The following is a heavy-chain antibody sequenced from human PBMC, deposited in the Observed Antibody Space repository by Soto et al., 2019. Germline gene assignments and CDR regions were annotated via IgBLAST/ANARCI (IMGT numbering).Heavy chain of an antibody. CDR2: ISYDGSNK. Sequence: LRLSCAASGFTFSSYAMHWVRQAPGKGLEWVAVISYDGSNKYYADSVKGRFTISRDNSKNTLYLQMNSLRAEDTAVYYCARDLPEVEYSGSWGFDYWGQGTLVTVSS. D-gene: IGHD1-26*01. V-gene: IGHV3-30-3*01. CDR1: GFTFSSYA. CDR3: ARDLPEVEYSGSWGFDY. J-gene: IGHJ4*02.